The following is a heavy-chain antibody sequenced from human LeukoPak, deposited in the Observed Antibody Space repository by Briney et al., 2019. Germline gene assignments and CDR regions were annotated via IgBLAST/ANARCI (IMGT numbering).Heavy chain of an antibody. CDR1: GSTFTKYR. CDR3: ARHGCIGGGNCYSDS. Sequence: GESLETSCQGSGSTFTKYRIGWARQLPGKGLEWMGIFYPGDSHTRYSTSLQGQVSISSDESTSTAHLRLSSVKASDSDMYYCARHGCIGGGNCYSDSWGQGTLVTVSS. J-gene: IGHJ4*02. CDR2: FYPGDSHT. D-gene: IGHD2-21*01. V-gene: IGHV5-51*01.